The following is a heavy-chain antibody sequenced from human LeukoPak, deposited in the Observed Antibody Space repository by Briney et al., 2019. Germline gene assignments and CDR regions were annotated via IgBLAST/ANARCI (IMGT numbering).Heavy chain of an antibody. Sequence: SVKVSCKASGFTFTSSAVQWVRQARGQRLEWIGWIVVGSGNTNYAQKFQGRVTITTDESTSTAYMELSSLRSEDTAVYYCARERTGDPYYYYCMDVWGKGTTVTVSS. J-gene: IGHJ6*03. D-gene: IGHD7-27*01. CDR2: IVVGSGNT. CDR1: GFTFTSSA. CDR3: ARERTGDPYYYYCMDV. V-gene: IGHV1-58*01.